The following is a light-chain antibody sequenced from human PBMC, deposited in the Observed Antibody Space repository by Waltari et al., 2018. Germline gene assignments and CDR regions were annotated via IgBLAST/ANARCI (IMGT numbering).Light chain of an antibody. CDR1: NSDVGGYNS. CDR3: SSYAGSNNLV. J-gene: IGLJ2*01. Sequence: QSALTQPPSASGSPGQSVTISCTGTNSDVGGYNSVSWYQQHPGKAPKLIIYEVTKRPSGARDRFSGSKSGNTASLTVSGLQAEDEAAYYCSSYAGSNNLVFGGGTKLTVL. CDR2: EVT. V-gene: IGLV2-8*01.